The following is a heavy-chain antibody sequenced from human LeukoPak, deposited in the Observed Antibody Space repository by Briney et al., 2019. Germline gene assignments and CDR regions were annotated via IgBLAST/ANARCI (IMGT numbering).Heavy chain of an antibody. J-gene: IGHJ5*02. CDR1: GFTFSSSW. D-gene: IGHD4-23*01. V-gene: IGHV3-7*01. Sequence: GGSLRLSCAASGFTFSSSWMSWARQAPEKGLEWVAHIKQDGSQKYYVDSVRGRFTISRDNTKNSVYLQMNSLRAEDTAVYYCVSWRDSGDKNSWGQGTLVTVSS. CDR2: IKQDGSQK. CDR3: VSWRDSGDKNS.